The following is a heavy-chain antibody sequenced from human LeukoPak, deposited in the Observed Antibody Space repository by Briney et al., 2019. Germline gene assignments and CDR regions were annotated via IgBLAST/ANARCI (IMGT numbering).Heavy chain of an antibody. Sequence: PGASLRLSCAASGFTFSSYAMSWVRQAPGKGLEWVSAISGSSGSTYYADSVKGRFTIPRDNSKNTLYLQMNSLRGEDTAVYHCAKASAGYYDTSGYPFQHWGQGTLVTVSS. J-gene: IGHJ1*01. V-gene: IGHV3-23*01. CDR1: GFTFSSYA. D-gene: IGHD3-22*01. CDR3: AKASAGYYDTSGYPFQH. CDR2: ISGSSGST.